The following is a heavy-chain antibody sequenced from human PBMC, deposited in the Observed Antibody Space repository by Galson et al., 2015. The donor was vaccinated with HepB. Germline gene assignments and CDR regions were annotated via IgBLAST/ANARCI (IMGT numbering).Heavy chain of an antibody. V-gene: IGHV4-39*01. Sequence: ETLSLTCTVSGGSISSSSYYWGWIRQPPGKGLEWIGSIYYSGSTYYNPSLKSRVTISVDTSKNQFSLKLSSVTAADTAVYYCARIEPYGSGNYWGQGTLVTVSS. CDR1: GGSISSSSYY. CDR3: ARIEPYGSGNY. J-gene: IGHJ4*02. CDR2: IYYSGST. D-gene: IGHD3-10*01.